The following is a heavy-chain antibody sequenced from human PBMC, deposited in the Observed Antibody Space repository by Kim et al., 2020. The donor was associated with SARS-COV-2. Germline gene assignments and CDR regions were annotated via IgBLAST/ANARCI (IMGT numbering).Heavy chain of an antibody. CDR1: GYTFTSYG. Sequence: ASVKVSCKASGYTFTSYGISWVRQAPGQGLEWMGWISAYSGNTNYAQKLQGRVTMTTDTSTSTAYMELRSLRSDDTAVYYCARVVLGAVAGTRYYFDYWGQGTLVSVSS. D-gene: IGHD6-19*01. CDR3: ARVVLGAVAGTRYYFDY. V-gene: IGHV1-18*01. J-gene: IGHJ4*02. CDR2: ISAYSGNT.